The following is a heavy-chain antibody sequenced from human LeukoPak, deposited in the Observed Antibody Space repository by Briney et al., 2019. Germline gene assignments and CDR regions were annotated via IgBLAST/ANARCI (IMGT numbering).Heavy chain of an antibody. CDR1: GYTFTIYY. V-gene: IGHV1-46*01. Sequence: ASVKVSCKASGYTFTIYYMHWVRQAPGQGLEWMGRINPSGGTTSYAQNFQDRVTMTRDTSTTTAYMELSSLRSEDTAVYYRARTLAAAGTDYWGQGTLVTVSS. CDR2: INPSGGTT. CDR3: ARTLAAAGTDY. J-gene: IGHJ4*02. D-gene: IGHD6-13*01.